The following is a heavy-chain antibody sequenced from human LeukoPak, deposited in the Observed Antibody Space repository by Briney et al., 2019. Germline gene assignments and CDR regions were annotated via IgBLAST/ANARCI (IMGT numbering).Heavy chain of an antibody. CDR2: IYYSGST. D-gene: IGHD2-15*01. V-gene: IGHV4-59*08. J-gene: IGHJ3*02. CDR1: GGSISSYY. CDR3: ARVLSGRDAFDI. Sequence: SETLSLTCTVSGGSISSYYWSWIRQPPGKGLEWIGYIYYSGSTNYNPSLKSRVTISVDTSKNQFSPKLSSVTAADTAVYYCARVLSGRDAFDIWGQGTMVTVSS.